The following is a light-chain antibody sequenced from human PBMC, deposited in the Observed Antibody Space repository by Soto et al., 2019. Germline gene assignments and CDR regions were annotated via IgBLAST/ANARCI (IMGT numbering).Light chain of an antibody. CDR2: ANN. J-gene: IGLJ2*01. Sequence: QSVLTQAPSTSGTPGQTVTISCSGVYSNIGSNAVAWYRQVPGSAPKLLIYANNQRPAGVPDRFSGSKSGASASLAISGLQSDDEADFYCAAWDASLNVVLFGGGTKLPS. CDR1: YSNIGSNA. V-gene: IGLV1-44*01. CDR3: AAWDASLNVVL.